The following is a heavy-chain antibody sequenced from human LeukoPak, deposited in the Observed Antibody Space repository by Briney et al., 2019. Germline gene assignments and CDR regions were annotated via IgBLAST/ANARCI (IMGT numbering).Heavy chain of an antibody. CDR3: ARGGIVGNWFDP. CDR2: ISSSGSTI. Sequence: GGSLRLSCAASGFTFSDYYMSWLRQAPGKGLEWVSYISSSGSTIYYADSVKGRFTISGDNAKNSLYLQMTSLRAEDTAVYYCARGGIVGNWFDPWGQGTLVTVSS. V-gene: IGHV3-11*01. J-gene: IGHJ5*02. CDR1: GFTFSDYY. D-gene: IGHD2-15*01.